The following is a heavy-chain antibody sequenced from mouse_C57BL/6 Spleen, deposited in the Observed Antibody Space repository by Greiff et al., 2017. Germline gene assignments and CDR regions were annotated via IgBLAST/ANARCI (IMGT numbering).Heavy chain of an antibody. CDR3: ARPVYYGSSYVFDY. V-gene: IGHV5-17*01. Sequence: EVKLMESGGGLVKPGGSLKLSCAASGFTFSDYGMHWVRQAPEKGLEWVAYISSGSSTIYYADTVKGRFTIARDNAKNTLFLQMTSLRSEDTAMYYCARPVYYGSSYVFDYWGQGTTLTVSS. J-gene: IGHJ2*01. D-gene: IGHD1-1*01. CDR1: GFTFSDYG. CDR2: ISSGSSTI.